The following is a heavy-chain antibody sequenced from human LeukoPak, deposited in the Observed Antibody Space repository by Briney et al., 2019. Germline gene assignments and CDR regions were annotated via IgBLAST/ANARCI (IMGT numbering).Heavy chain of an antibody. CDR3: ARDFSGWYFDY. D-gene: IGHD6-19*01. Sequence: GGSLRLSCAASGFTFSSYSMNWVRQAPGKGLEWVSYISSSSSTIYYADSVKGRFTISRDNAKNSLYLQMNSLRAEDTAVYYCARDFSGWYFDYWGQGTLVTVSS. V-gene: IGHV3-48*01. J-gene: IGHJ4*02. CDR1: GFTFSSYS. CDR2: ISSSSSTI.